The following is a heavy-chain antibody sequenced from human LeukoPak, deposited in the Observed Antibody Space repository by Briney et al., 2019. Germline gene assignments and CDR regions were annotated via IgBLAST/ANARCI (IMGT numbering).Heavy chain of an antibody. D-gene: IGHD3-10*01. CDR2: ISYDGSNK. Sequence: PGGSLRLSCAASGFTFSSYAMHWVRQAPGKGLEWVAIISYDGSNKIYADSVKGRFTISRDNSKNTLYLQMNSLRAEDTAVYYCAKDGRRFGESLNYWGQGTLVTVSS. V-gene: IGHV3-30*04. CDR1: GFTFSSYA. CDR3: AKDGRRFGESLNY. J-gene: IGHJ4*02.